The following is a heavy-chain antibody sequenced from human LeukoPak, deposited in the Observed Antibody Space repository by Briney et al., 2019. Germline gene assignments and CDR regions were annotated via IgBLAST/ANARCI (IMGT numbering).Heavy chain of an antibody. CDR3: AKDPRIDCSGGSCYYLHY. CDR2: ISGSGAGT. J-gene: IGHJ4*02. D-gene: IGHD2-15*01. CDR1: GFTFSSYA. V-gene: IGHV3-23*01. Sequence: GGSLRLSCAASGFTFSSYAMSWVRQAPGKGLEWVSAISGSGAGTYYADSVKGRFTISRDNSKNTLYLQMNSLRAEDTAVYYCAKDPRIDCSGGSCYYLHYWGQGTLVTVSS.